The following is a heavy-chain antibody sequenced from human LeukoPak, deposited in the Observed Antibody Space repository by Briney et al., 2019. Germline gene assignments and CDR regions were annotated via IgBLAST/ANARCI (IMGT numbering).Heavy chain of an antibody. D-gene: IGHD2-15*01. J-gene: IGHJ5*02. V-gene: IGHV4-59*01. Sequence: SETLSLTCTVSGGSINSYYWSWIRQPPGKGLEWIRYIYYSGSTNYNPSLKSRVTISVDTSKNQFSLKLSSVTAADTAVYYCAGYCSGGSCYSRSWFDPWGQATLVTVSS. CDR2: IYYSGST. CDR1: GGSINSYY. CDR3: AGYCSGGSCYSRSWFDP.